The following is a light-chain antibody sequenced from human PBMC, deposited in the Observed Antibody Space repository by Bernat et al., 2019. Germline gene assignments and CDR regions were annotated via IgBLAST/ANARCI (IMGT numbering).Light chain of an antibody. V-gene: IGKV1-39*01. CDR1: QTTSHY. CDR3: QSINGAPLEFT. Sequence: DIQMTQSPSSLSASVGDRVTITCRTSQTTSHYLNWYHQKPGKAPTLLIYAVSSLPNGVPSRFTGSGSETAFTLTINNLQPEDCATYYCQSINGAPLEFTVGPGTRVDV. J-gene: IGKJ3*01. CDR2: AVS.